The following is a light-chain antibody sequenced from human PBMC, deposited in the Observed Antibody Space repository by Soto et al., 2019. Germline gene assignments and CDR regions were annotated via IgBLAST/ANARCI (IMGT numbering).Light chain of an antibody. Sequence: EIVLTQSPGTLSLSPMEIATLSFRASQSVSSGYLAWYQQKPGQAPRLLIYDASNRATGIPARFSGSGSGTDFTLTISSLEPEDFAVYYCQKRSNWLFGPGTKVDIK. V-gene: IGKV3D-20*02. CDR1: QSVSSGY. CDR3: QKRSNWL. CDR2: DAS. J-gene: IGKJ3*01.